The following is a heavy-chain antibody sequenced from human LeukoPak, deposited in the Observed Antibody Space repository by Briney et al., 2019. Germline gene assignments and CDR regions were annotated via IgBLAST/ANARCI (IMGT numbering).Heavy chain of an antibody. V-gene: IGHV3-23*01. J-gene: IGHJ4*02. D-gene: IGHD3-22*01. CDR1: GFTFSSYA. CDR2: ISGSGGST. CDR3: AKGLGYYYGSSGSTFDH. Sequence: GGSLRLSCAASGFTFSSYATSWVRQAPGKGLEWVSAISGSGGSTYYADSVKGRFTISRDNSKNTLYLQMNSLRAEDTAIYYCAKGLGYYYGSSGSTFDHWGQGTLVTVSS.